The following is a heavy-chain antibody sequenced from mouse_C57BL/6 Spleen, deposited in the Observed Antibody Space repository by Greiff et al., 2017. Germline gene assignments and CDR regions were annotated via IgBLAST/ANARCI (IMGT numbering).Heavy chain of an antibody. CDR1: GFTFSSYA. Sequence: EVMLVESGEGLVKPGGSLKLSCAASGFTFSSYAMSWVRQTPEKRLEWVAYISSGGDYIYYADTVKGRFTISRDNARNTLYLQMSSLKSEDTAMYYCTRVGDYDYAPFDYWGQGTTLTVSS. D-gene: IGHD2-4*01. CDR3: TRVGDYDYAPFDY. J-gene: IGHJ2*01. CDR2: ISSGGDYI. V-gene: IGHV5-9-1*02.